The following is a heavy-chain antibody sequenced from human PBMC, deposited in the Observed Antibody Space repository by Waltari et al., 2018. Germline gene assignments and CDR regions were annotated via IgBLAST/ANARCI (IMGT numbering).Heavy chain of an antibody. D-gene: IGHD3-9*01. V-gene: IGHV4-59*01. CDR3: ARLTGYSQESFFDH. Sequence: QVQLQESGPGLVKPSETLSLTCAVSGCSIHSYYRSWTRQPPGKGLEWIGHIHYSGSTTYRSSLRSRLSISLDTSKNQFSLKLRSVSAADTAIYYCARLTGYSQESFFDHWGQGALITVSS. J-gene: IGHJ4*02. CDR1: GCSIHSYY. CDR2: IHYSGST.